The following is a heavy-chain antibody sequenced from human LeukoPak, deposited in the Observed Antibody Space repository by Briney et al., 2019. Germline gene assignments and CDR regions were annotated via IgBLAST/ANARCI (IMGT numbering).Heavy chain of an antibody. CDR1: GGSISSYY. CDR2: IYYSGST. J-gene: IGHJ2*01. Sequence: SETLSLTCTVSGGSISSYYWSWIRQPPGKGLEWIGYIYYSGSTNYNPSLKSRVTISVGTSKNQFSLKLSSVTAADTAVYYCARSPSWYYDSSGYYLPYWYFDLWGRGTLVTVSS. CDR3: ARSPSWYYDSSGYYLPYWYFDL. D-gene: IGHD3-22*01. V-gene: IGHV4-59*01.